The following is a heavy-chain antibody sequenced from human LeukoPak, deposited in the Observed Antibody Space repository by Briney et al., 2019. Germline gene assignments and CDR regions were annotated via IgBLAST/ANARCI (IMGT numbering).Heavy chain of an antibody. CDR3: ARAIPFWYNSSSRWFDP. V-gene: IGHV4-34*01. CDR1: GGSFSGYY. J-gene: IGHJ5*02. D-gene: IGHD6-6*01. Sequence: PSETLSLTCAVYGGSFSGYYWSWIRQPPGKGLEWIGEINHSGSTNYNPSLKSRVTISVDTSKNQFSLKLSSVTAADTAVYYCARAIPFWYNSSSRWFDPWGQGTLVTVSS. CDR2: INHSGST.